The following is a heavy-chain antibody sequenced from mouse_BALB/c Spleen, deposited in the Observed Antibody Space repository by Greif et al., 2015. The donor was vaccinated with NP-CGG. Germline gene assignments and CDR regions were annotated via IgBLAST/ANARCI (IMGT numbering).Heavy chain of an antibody. Sequence: EVMLVESGGGLVQPGGSLRLSCATSGFTFSDFYMEWVRQPPGKRLEWIAASRNKANDYTTEYSASVKGRFIVSRDTSQSIRDLQMNALRAEDTAIYYCARDYYGSSYWYFDVWGAGTTVTVSS. CDR3: ARDYYGSSYWYFDV. D-gene: IGHD1-1*01. J-gene: IGHJ1*01. CDR1: GFTFSDFY. CDR2: SRNKANDYTT. V-gene: IGHV7-1*02.